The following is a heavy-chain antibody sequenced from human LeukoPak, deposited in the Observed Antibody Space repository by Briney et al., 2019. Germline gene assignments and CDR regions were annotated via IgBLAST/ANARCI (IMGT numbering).Heavy chain of an antibody. CDR2: ISSSSRYI. CDR1: GFTFSSYS. D-gene: IGHD3-22*01. V-gene: IGHV3-21*04. J-gene: IGHJ4*02. CDR3: ARGNYYDSSGPGPNFDY. Sequence: PGGSLRLSCAASGFTFSSYSMNWVRQAPGKGLEWVSSISSSSRYIYYADSVKGRFTISRDNSKNTLYLQMNSLRAEDTAVYYCARGNYYDSSGPGPNFDYWGQGTLVTVSS.